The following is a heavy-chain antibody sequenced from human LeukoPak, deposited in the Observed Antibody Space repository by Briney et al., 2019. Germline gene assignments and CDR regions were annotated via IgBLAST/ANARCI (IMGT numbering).Heavy chain of an antibody. CDR2: IRYDGSNK. Sequence: GGSLRLSCAASGFTFSSYGMHWVRQAPGKGLEWVAFIRYDGSNKYYADSVKGRFTISRDNSKNTLYLQMNSLRAEDTAVYYCARGCSSTSCYSYYYYYYYMDVWGKGTTVTVSS. J-gene: IGHJ6*03. V-gene: IGHV3-30*02. D-gene: IGHD2-2*02. CDR1: GFTFSSYG. CDR3: ARGCSSTSCYSYYYYYYYMDV.